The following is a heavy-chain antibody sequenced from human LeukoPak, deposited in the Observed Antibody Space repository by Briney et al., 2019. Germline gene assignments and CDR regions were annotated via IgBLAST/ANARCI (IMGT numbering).Heavy chain of an antibody. V-gene: IGHV1-2*02. CDR2: INPNSGGT. D-gene: IGHD5-18*01. CDR1: GYTFIGYY. J-gene: IGHJ4*02. CDR3: AKDPRDHSYGWSWRYFDY. Sequence: ASVKVSCKASGYTFIGYYMHWVRQAPGQGLEWMGWINPNSGGTNYAQKFQGRVTMTRDTSISTAYMELSRLRSDDTAVYYCAKDPRDHSYGWSWRYFDYWGQGTLVTVSS.